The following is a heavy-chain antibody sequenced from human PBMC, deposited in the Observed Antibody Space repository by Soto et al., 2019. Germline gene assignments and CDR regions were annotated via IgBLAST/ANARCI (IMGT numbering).Heavy chain of an antibody. J-gene: IGHJ6*02. V-gene: IGHV1-69*13. CDR3: ARAVLSRITMVRGVVYYGMDV. CDR1: GGTFSSYA. Sequence: SVKVSCKASGGTFSSYAISWVRQAPGQGLEWMGGIIPIFGTANYAQKFQGRVTITADESTSTAYMELSSLRSEDTAVYYCARAVLSRITMVRGVVYYGMDVWGQGTTVTVSS. D-gene: IGHD3-10*01. CDR2: IIPIFGTA.